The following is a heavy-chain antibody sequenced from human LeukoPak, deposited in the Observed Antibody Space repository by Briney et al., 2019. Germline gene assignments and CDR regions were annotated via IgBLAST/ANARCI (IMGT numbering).Heavy chain of an antibody. J-gene: IGHJ4*02. CDR3: ARVTYSSSSNYFDY. V-gene: IGHV3-21*01. D-gene: IGHD6-6*01. CDR2: ISSSRSYI. CDR1: GFTFSSYS. Sequence: GGSLRLSCAASGFTFSSYSMSWVRQAPGKGLEWVSSISSSRSYIYYADSVKGRFTISRDNAKNSLYLQMNSLRAEDTAVYYCARVTYSSSSNYFDYWGQGTLVTVSS.